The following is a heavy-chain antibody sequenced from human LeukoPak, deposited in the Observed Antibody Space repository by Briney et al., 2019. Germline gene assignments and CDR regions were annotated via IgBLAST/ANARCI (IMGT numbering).Heavy chain of an antibody. CDR3: ARSSYGAGSKPYWVDY. Sequence: SETLSLTCTVSGGSISSISYCWAWIRQPPGKGLEYIGSYSGSTYNNPSLKSRVTISVDTSKKQFSRKLSSVTAADTAVYYCARSSYGAGSKPYWVDYWGQGTLVTVSS. J-gene: IGHJ4*02. D-gene: IGHD3-10*01. CDR2: YSGST. CDR1: GGSISSISYC. V-gene: IGHV4-39*01.